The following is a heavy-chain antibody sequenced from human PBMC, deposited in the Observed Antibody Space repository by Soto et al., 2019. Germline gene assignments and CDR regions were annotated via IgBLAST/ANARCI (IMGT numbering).Heavy chain of an antibody. V-gene: IGHV2-5*01. CDR3: THMRASVLDGMVV. J-gene: IGHJ6*02. D-gene: IGHD2-8*01. CDR2: IYSNDDK. CDR1: GFSLRTSGVG. Sequence: SGPTLVNPTQTLTLTCTFSGFSLRTSGVGVGWVRQPPGKALEWLALIYSNDDKRFSTSLNSRLTITKHTSKNQVVLTMTNMNPVNTSTYYRTHMRASVLDGMVVWGPGATVDVSS.